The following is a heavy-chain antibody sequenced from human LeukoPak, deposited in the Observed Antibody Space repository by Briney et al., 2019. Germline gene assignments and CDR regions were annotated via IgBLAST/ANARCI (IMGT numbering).Heavy chain of an antibody. Sequence: PSETLSLTCTVSGGSISSYYWSWLRQPPGKGLEWFGYIYYSGSTNYNPSLKSRVTISVDTSKNQFSLKLSSVTAADTAVYYCARERGYSYGPSYFDYWGQGTLVTVSS. CDR3: ARERGYSYGPSYFDY. J-gene: IGHJ4*02. CDR2: IYYSGST. V-gene: IGHV4-59*01. D-gene: IGHD5-18*01. CDR1: GGSISSYY.